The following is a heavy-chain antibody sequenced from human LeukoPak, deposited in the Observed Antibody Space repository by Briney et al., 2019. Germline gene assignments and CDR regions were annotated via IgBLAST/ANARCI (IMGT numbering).Heavy chain of an antibody. CDR2: IKQDGSEK. V-gene: IGHV3-7*04. CDR3: ARGPNYYGSGSYYY. D-gene: IGHD3-10*01. Sequence: GGSLRLSCAASGFTFSSYWMSWVRQAPGKGLEWVANIKQDGSEKYYVDSVKGRFTISRDNAKNSLYLQMNSLRAEDTAVYYCARGPNYYGSGSYYYWCQGTLVTVSS. J-gene: IGHJ4*02. CDR1: GFTFSSYW.